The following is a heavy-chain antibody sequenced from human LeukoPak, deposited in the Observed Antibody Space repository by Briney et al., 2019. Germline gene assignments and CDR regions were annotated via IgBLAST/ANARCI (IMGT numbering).Heavy chain of an antibody. CDR2: TYYSGST. V-gene: IGHV4-59*01. CDR1: GGSISSYY. D-gene: IGHD2-15*01. Sequence: PSETLSLTCTVSGGSISSYYWSWIRQPPGKGLEWIGYTYYSGSTNYNPSLKSRVTISVDTSKNQFSLKLSSVTAADTAVYYCARGYCSGGSCYANWFDPWGQGTLVTVSS. CDR3: ARGYCSGGSCYANWFDP. J-gene: IGHJ5*02.